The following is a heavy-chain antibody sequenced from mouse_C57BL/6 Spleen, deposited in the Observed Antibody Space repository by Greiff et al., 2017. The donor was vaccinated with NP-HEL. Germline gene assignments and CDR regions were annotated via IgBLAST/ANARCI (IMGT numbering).Heavy chain of an antibody. J-gene: IGHJ2*01. V-gene: IGHV1-59*01. CDR2: IAPSDSYT. CDR1: GYTFTSYW. CDR3: ANTVVATNYVDY. D-gene: IGHD1-1*01. Sequence: VQLQQPGAELVRPGHSVQLSCKASGYTFTSYWMHWVKQRPGQGLEWIGVIAPSDSYTNYNQKFKGKATLTVDTSSSTAYMQLSSLTSEDSAVYYCANTVVATNYVDYWGQGTTLTVSS.